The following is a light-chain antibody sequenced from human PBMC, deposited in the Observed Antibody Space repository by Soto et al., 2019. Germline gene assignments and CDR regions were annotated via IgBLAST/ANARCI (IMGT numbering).Light chain of an antibody. CDR1: NSNIGSNA. CDR2: YND. Sequence: QSALTQSPSVSGAPRQSVNISCSGNNSNIGSNAVHWYQQLPGKAPKLLMYYNDMLPSGVSDRFSGSKSGTSASLAISGLQSEDEGDYSCATWDDRLTAWVFGGGTKLTV. V-gene: IGLV1-36*01. J-gene: IGLJ3*02. CDR3: ATWDDRLTAWV.